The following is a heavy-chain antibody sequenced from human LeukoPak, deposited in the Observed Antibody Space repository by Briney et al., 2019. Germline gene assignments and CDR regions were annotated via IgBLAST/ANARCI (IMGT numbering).Heavy chain of an antibody. CDR3: AKDQGIVVVPAAILYYYGMDV. CDR1: GFTFSSYA. J-gene: IGHJ6*02. CDR2: ISGSGGST. Sequence: PGGSLRLSCAASGFTFSSYAMSWVRQAPGEGLEWVSAISGSGGSTYYADSVKGRFTISRDNSKNTLYLQMNSLRAEDTAVYYCAKDQGIVVVPAAILYYYGMDVWGQGTTVTVSS. D-gene: IGHD2-2*02. V-gene: IGHV3-23*01.